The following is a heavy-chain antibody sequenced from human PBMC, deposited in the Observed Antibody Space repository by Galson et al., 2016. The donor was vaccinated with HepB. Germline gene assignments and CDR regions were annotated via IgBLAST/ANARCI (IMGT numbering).Heavy chain of an antibody. D-gene: IGHD3-10*01. CDR3: ACNRRGVFLLDC. V-gene: IGHV3-48*01. Sequence: LRLSCAVSGVTFSSLSMNWVRQAPGKGLEWVSYLPSENNIKHYADSVRGRFIISRDNAKNSLYLQMNSLRVEDTAVYYCACNRRGVFLLDCWGQGTLVTVSS. CDR1: GVTFSSLS. J-gene: IGHJ4*02. CDR2: LPSENNIK.